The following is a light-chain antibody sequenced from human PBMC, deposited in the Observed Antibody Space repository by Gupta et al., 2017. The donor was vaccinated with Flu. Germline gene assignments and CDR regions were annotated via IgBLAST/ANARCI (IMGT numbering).Light chain of an antibody. CDR3: QQYGSSPWT. V-gene: IGKV3-20*01. J-gene: IGKJ1*01. CDR1: QSVSSSY. Sequence: ELVLTQSPGTLSLSPGERDTLSCRASQSVSSSYLAWYQQKPGQAPRLLIYGASSRATGIPDRFSGSGSGTDFTLTISRLEPEDVAVYYCQQYGSSPWTFGQGTKVEIK. CDR2: GAS.